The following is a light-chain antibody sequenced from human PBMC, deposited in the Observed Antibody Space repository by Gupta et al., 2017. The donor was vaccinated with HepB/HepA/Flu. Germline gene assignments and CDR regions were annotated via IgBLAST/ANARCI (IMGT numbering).Light chain of an antibody. CDR2: GAS. Sequence: ELVMPPSPATLSVSPGERATLACRASQYVSNYLAWYQQKPGQAPRLLIAGASTRATGIPARCSGRGSWTAVKSTSSRLKSEDVAGYEGQNYKSGTPVLGQGTKVEIK. J-gene: IGKJ1*01. V-gene: IGKV3-15*01. CDR3: QNYKSGTPV. CDR1: QYVSNY.